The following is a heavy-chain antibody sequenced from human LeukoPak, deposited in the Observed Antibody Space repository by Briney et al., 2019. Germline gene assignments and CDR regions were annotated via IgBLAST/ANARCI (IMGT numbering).Heavy chain of an antibody. D-gene: IGHD3-9*01. CDR1: GYTFTSYA. J-gene: IGHJ4*02. CDR3: ARGAIYDILTGLDY. Sequence: ASVKVSCKASGYTFTSYAIHWVRQAPGQRLEWMGWINAGNGNTKYSQKFQGRVTMTTDTFTSTAYMELRSLRSDDTAVYYCARGAIYDILTGLDYWGQGTLVTVSS. V-gene: IGHV1-3*01. CDR2: INAGNGNT.